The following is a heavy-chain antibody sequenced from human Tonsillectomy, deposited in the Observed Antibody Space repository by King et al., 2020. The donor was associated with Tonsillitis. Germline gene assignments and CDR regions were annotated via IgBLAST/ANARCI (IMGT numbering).Heavy chain of an antibody. V-gene: IGHV1-69*01. Sequence: QLVQSGAEVKKPGSSVKVSCKASGGTFSSYAISWVRQAPGQGLEWMGGIIPIFGTTNYAQKFQGRVTITADESTSTAYMELSSLRSGDTAVYYCAREYSNYGWFDPWGQGTLVTVSS. D-gene: IGHD4-11*01. CDR1: GGTFSSYA. CDR2: IIPIFGTT. CDR3: AREYSNYGWFDP. J-gene: IGHJ5*02.